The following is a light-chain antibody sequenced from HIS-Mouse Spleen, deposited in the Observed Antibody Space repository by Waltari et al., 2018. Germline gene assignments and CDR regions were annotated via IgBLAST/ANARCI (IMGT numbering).Light chain of an antibody. CDR3: CSYAGSSIVV. J-gene: IGLJ2*01. V-gene: IGLV2-23*01. CDR2: EGS. Sequence: QSALTQPASVSGSPGQSITIPCPGTRSDVGSYNLVSWYQQHPGKAPKLMIYEGSKRPSGVSNRFSGSKSGNTASLTISGLQAEDEADYYCCSYAGSSIVVFGGGTKLTVL. CDR1: RSDVGSYNL.